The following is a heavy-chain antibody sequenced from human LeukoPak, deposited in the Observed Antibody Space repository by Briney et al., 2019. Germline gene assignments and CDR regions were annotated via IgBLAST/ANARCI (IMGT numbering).Heavy chain of an antibody. J-gene: IGHJ4*02. D-gene: IGHD3-16*01. CDR2: ISAYNGNT. CDR1: GYSFTIYG. CDR3: ARGDGGSSVFDY. Sequence: ASVTVSCTASGYSFTIYGFSWVRQAPGQGLEWMGWISAYNGNTNYAQKLQGRVTMTTDTSTSTAYMELRSLRSDDTAVYYCARGDGGSSVFDYWGQGTLVTVSS. V-gene: IGHV1-18*01.